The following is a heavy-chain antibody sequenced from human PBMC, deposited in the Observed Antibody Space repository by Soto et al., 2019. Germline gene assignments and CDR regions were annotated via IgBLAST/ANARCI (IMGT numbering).Heavy chain of an antibody. J-gene: IGHJ5*02. CDR3: TYLYREGP. CDR2: IKSRTDGGAT. V-gene: IGHV3-15*01. CDR1: GFTFSSYA. D-gene: IGHD3-10*01. Sequence: GGSLRLSCSASGFTFSSYAMPLGRQAPGKGLEWVGRIKSRTDGGATEYAPPVNDRFIISRDDSRNMVFLQMNSLKTEDTAVYFCTYLYREGPWGQGTLVTVSS.